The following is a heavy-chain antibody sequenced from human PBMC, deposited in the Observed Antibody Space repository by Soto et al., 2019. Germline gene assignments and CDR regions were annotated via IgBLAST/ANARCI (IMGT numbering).Heavy chain of an antibody. CDR3: ARDPGYSCGNT. CDR2: INAGNGNT. V-gene: IGHV1-3*05. CDR1: GYTFTSYA. Sequence: QVQLVQSGAEEKKPGASVKVSCKASGYTFTSYAMLWVRQAPGQRLEWMGWINAGNGNTKYSQKFQGRVTITRDTSASTAYMELSSLRSEDTAVYYCARDPGYSCGNTWGQGTLVTVSS. J-gene: IGHJ5*02. D-gene: IGHD5-18*01.